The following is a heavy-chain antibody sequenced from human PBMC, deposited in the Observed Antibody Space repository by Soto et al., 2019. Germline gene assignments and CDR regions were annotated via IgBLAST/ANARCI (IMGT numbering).Heavy chain of an antibody. CDR3: PPAYCGGDCYSEWFDP. J-gene: IGHJ5*02. CDR1: GGSISSSSYY. CDR2: IYYSGST. D-gene: IGHD2-21*02. Sequence: SETLSLTCTVSGGSISSSSYYWGWIRQPPGKGLEWIGSIYYSGSTYYNPSLKSRVTISVDTSKNQFSLKLSSVTAADTAVYYCPPAYCGGDCYSEWFDPWGQGTLVTVSS. V-gene: IGHV4-39*01.